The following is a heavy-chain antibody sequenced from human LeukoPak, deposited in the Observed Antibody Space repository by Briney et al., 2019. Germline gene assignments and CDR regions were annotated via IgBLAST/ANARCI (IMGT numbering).Heavy chain of an antibody. CDR3: ARVAVSGPTGWFDS. CDR1: GFALKSYS. V-gene: IGHV3-21*01. J-gene: IGHJ5*01. CDR2: ISSTSAYI. D-gene: IGHD2-8*02. Sequence: PGGSLRLSCAGSGFALKSYSLTWVRQAPGKGLEWVSSISSTSAYIHYADSVKGRFTISRDNVDNVVYLEMNSLGAKDTATYFCARVAVSGPTGWFDSWGQGTLVIVSS.